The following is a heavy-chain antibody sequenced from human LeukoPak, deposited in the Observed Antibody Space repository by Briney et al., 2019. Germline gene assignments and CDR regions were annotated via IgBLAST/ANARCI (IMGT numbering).Heavy chain of an antibody. CDR3: ARVSGYSYGIDY. D-gene: IGHD5-18*01. CDR2: INHSGST. CDR1: GGSLSGYY. J-gene: IGHJ4*02. Sequence: SETLSLTCAVYGGSLSGYYWSWIRQPPGKGLEWIGEINHSGSTNYNPSLKSRVTISVDTSKNQFSLKLSSVTAADTAVYYCARVSGYSYGIDYWGQGTLVTVSS. V-gene: IGHV4-34*01.